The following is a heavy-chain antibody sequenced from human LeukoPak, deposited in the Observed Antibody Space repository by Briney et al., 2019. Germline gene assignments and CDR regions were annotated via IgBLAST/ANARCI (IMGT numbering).Heavy chain of an antibody. CDR1: GGSISSYY. CDR3: ARYQTGTMFAV. V-gene: IGHV4-59*12. J-gene: IGHJ4*02. D-gene: IGHD1/OR15-1a*01. Sequence: SQTLSLTCTVSGGSISSYYWSWIRQPPGKGLEWIGYIYYSGSTNYNPSLKSRVTISVDTSENQLSLKLYSVTAADTAIYYCARYQTGTMFAVWGQGTLVTISS. CDR2: IYYSGST.